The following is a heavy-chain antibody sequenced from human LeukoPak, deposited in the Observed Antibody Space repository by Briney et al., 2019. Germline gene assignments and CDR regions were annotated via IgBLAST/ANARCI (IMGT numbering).Heavy chain of an antibody. CDR2: ISAYNGNT. V-gene: IGHV1-18*01. CDR3: ARDLVAYCGGDCYFGY. CDR1: GYTFTSYG. D-gene: IGHD2-21*02. Sequence: ASVKVSCKASGYTFTSYGISWVRQAPGQGLEWMGWISAYNGNTNYAQKLQGRVTMTTDASTSTAYMELRSLRSDDTAVYYCARDLVAYCGGDCYFGYWGQGTLVTVSS. J-gene: IGHJ4*02.